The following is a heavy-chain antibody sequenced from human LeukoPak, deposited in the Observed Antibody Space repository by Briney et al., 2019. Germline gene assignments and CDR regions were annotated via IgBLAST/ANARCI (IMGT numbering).Heavy chain of an antibody. CDR3: TRDQDDDAAGATLDY. CDR1: GFTFSSYA. D-gene: IGHD1-26*01. V-gene: IGHV3-74*01. CDR2: INNDGSGT. J-gene: IGHJ4*02. Sequence: GSLRLSCAASGFTFSSYAMHWVRQAPGKGLEWVSRINNDGSGTNYADSVKGRFTISRDNAKNTLYLQMNSLRAEDTAVYYCTRDQDDDAAGATLDYWGQGTLVTVSS.